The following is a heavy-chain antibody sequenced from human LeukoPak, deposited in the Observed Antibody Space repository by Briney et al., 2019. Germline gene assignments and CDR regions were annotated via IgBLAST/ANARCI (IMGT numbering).Heavy chain of an antibody. Sequence: PEGSLRLSCAASGFTFSSYEMNWVRQAPGKGLEWISYISASDTLTHYADSVEGRFTISRDNAKNSLYLQMNSLRGEDTAVYYCAELGITMIGGVWGKGTTVTISS. CDR3: AELGITMIGGV. J-gene: IGHJ6*04. CDR1: GFTFSSYE. CDR2: ISASDTLT. D-gene: IGHD3-10*02. V-gene: IGHV3-48*03.